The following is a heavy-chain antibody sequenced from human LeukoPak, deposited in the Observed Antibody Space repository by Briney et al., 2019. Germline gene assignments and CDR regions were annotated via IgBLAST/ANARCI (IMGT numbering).Heavy chain of an antibody. J-gene: IGHJ4*02. CDR1: LSFNTYG. CDR2: IRPDGRMK. Sequence: LSFNTYGMHWVRQAPGRGLEWLTLIRPDGRMKFYSDSVKGRFTVSRDNSLSMLYLEMTILRSEDTAVYYCVKDDPVLHYWGQGTLVSVSS. CDR3: VKDDPVLHY. V-gene: IGHV3-30*02.